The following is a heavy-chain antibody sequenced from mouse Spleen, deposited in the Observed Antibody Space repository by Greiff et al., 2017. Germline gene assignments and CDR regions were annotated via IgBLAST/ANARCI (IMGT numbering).Heavy chain of an antibody. V-gene: IGHV5-15*01. D-gene: IGHD1-2*01. Sequence: EVQLVESGGGLVKPGGSLKLSCAASGFTFSDYGMAWVRQAPGKGPEWVAFISNLAYSIYYADTVTGRFTISRENAKNTLYLEMSSLRSEDTAMYYCAGHAATRYFDVWGAGTTVTVSS. CDR3: AGHAATRYFDV. CDR1: GFTFSDYG. CDR2: ISNLAYSI. J-gene: IGHJ1*01.